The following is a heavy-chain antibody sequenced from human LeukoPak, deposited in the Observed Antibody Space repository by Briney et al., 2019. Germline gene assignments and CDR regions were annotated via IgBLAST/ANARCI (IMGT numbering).Heavy chain of an antibody. J-gene: IGHJ4*02. CDR2: IYYSGST. CDR3: ARPLGGYDSYDY. Sequence: PSETLSLTCTVSGGSISSSSYYWGWIRQPPGKGLERIGSIYYSGSTYYNPSLKSRVTISVDTSKNQFSLKLSSVTAADTAVYYCARPLGGYDSYDYWGQGTLVTVSS. V-gene: IGHV4-39*01. D-gene: IGHD5-12*01. CDR1: GGSISSSSYY.